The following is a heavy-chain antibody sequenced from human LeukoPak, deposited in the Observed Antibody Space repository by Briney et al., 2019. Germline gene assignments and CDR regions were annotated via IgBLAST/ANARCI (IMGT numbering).Heavy chain of an antibody. CDR1: GVSISSYY. J-gene: IGHJ4*02. V-gene: IGHV4-4*07. D-gene: IGHD2-15*01. Sequence: KPSETLSLTCTVSGVSISSYYWRWIRQPAGKGLEWIGCIYTSGTTNSNPSLKSRATISVDTSKNQFSLNLRFVIAADTAVYYCVRLWSTDCSGGSCPHQPNYWGQGTLVTVSS. CDR2: IYTSGTT. CDR3: VRLWSTDCSGGSCPHQPNY.